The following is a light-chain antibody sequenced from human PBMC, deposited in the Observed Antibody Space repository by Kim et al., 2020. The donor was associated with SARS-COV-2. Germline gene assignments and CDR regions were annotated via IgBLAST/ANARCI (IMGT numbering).Light chain of an antibody. J-gene: IGKJ3*01. CDR3: QSYNTFVFT. CDR2: ATS. Sequence: ASVGDRVTITCRASQDTRNYLAWYQQKAGKAPNLLIYATSTLPSGVPSRFSGSGSGTDFTLTISSLQPEDIATYYCQSYNTFVFTFGPGTKVDIK. CDR1: QDTRNY. V-gene: IGKV1-27*01.